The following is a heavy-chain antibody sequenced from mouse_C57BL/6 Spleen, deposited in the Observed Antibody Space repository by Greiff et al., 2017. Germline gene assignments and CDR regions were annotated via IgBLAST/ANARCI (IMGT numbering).Heavy chain of an antibody. CDR3: ARDDPHYYGGYFDV. CDR2: ISDGGSYT. J-gene: IGHJ1*03. V-gene: IGHV5-4*01. Sequence: EVKLVESGGGLVKPGGSLKLSCAASGFTFSSYAMSWVRQTPEKRLEWVATISDGGSYTYYPDNVKGRFTISRDNAKNNLYLQMSHLKSEDTAMYYCARDDPHYYGGYFDVWGTGTTVTVSS. D-gene: IGHD1-2*01. CDR1: GFTFSSYA.